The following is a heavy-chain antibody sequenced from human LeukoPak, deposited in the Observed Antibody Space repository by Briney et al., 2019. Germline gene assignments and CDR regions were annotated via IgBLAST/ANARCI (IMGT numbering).Heavy chain of an antibody. V-gene: IGHV3-48*02. D-gene: IGHD6-19*01. CDR3: ARAVAGIDWFDS. J-gene: IGHJ5*01. Sequence: PGGSLRLSCAASGFTFSSYSMNWVRQAPGKGLEWVSYISSGSSSIYYADSVKGRFTISRDNAKNSLYLQLNSLRDEDTAVYYCARAVAGIDWFDSWGQGTLVTVSS. CDR1: GFTFSSYS. CDR2: ISSGSSSI.